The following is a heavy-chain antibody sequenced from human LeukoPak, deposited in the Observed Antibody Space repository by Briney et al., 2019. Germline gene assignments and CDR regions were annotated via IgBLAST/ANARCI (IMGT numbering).Heavy chain of an antibody. CDR2: ISWNSGSI. D-gene: IGHD4/OR15-4a*01. CDR1: GFTFDDYA. V-gene: IGHV3-9*01. J-gene: IGHJ6*02. Sequence: GRSLRLSCAASGFTFDDYAMHWVRQAPGKGLEWVSGISWNSGSIGYADSVKGRFTISRDNAKNSLYLQMNSLRTEDTALYYCAKDLTTGRYYYYGMDVWGQGTTVTVSS. CDR3: AKDLTTGRYYYYGMDV.